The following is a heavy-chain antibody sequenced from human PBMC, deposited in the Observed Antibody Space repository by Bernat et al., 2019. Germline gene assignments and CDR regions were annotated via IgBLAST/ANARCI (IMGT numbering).Heavy chain of an antibody. D-gene: IGHD3-22*01. CDR2: IYYSGST. CDR1: VGPISSGGYY. Sequence: QLQLQESGPGLVKPSQPLSLTCTFSVGPISSGGYYWSWIRQHPGKGLEWIGYIYYSGSTYYNPSLKSRVTISVDTSKNQFSLKLSSVTAADTAVYYCARAIYDSSGYYGFDYWGQGTLVTVSS. V-gene: IGHV4-31*03. J-gene: IGHJ4*02. CDR3: ARAIYDSSGYYGFDY.